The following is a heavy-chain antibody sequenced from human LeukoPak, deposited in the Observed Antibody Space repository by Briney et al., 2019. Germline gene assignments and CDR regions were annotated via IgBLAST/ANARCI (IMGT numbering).Heavy chain of an antibody. CDR1: GGTFSSYA. Sequence: SVKVSCKASGGTFSSYAISWVRQAPGQGLEWMGGIIPIFGTANYAQKFQGRVTITADESTSTAYMELSSLRSEDTAVYYCARGGYAGYSSSWYVPYWGQGTLVTVSS. CDR2: IIPIFGTA. D-gene: IGHD6-13*01. J-gene: IGHJ4*02. V-gene: IGHV1-69*01. CDR3: ARGGYAGYSSSWYVPY.